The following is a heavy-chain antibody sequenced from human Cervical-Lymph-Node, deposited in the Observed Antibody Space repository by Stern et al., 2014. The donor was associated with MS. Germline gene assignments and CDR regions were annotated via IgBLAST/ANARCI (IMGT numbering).Heavy chain of an antibody. CDR3: ARVTGRGTRQNWFDS. CDR2: IYPDGNT. D-gene: IGHD1-26*01. V-gene: IGHV4-59*01. Sequence: VQLEESGPGLVKPSETVSLTCTVSGGSLTSKYWNWIRQPPGKGLEWIGYIYPDGNTNYNPSLKNRVTISLDTSTNQFSLSLTSVTAADTAVYYCARVTGRGTRQNWFDSWGQGTLLTVSS. J-gene: IGHJ5*01. CDR1: GGSLTSKY.